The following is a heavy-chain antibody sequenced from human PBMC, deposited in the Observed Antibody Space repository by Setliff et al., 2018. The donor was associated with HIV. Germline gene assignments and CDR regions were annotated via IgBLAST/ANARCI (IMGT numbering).Heavy chain of an antibody. V-gene: IGHV4-39*01. CDR1: GASIGRRSDC. D-gene: IGHD6-13*01. CDR3: ARGTKGSRWSVTRINWFDT. J-gene: IGHJ5*02. CDR2: FYYSWNT. Sequence: ASETLSLTCTVSGASIGRRSDCWGWIRQPPGKGLEWIGSFYYSWNTYYNPSLKSRVTISVDTSKNQFSLKLSSVTAADTAVYYCARGTKGSRWSVTRINWFDTWGQGTLVTVSS.